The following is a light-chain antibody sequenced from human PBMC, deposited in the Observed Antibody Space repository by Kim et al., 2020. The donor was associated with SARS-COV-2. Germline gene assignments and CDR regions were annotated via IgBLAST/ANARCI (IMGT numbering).Light chain of an antibody. CDR1: SSDVGGYNY. CDR2: EVS. V-gene: IGLV2-8*01. CDR3: SSFARGNRVV. Sequence: GQSVTISCTGTSSDVGGYNYVSWYQQHPGKVPKVTIYEVSKRPSGVPDRFSGSKSGNTASLTVSGLQPEDEGDYYCSSFARGNRVVFGGGTQLTVL. J-gene: IGLJ2*01.